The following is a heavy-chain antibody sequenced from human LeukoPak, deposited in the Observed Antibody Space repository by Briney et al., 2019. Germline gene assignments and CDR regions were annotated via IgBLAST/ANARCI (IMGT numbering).Heavy chain of an antibody. CDR1: GGSISSYY. CDR3: ARSGGPLPWDY. D-gene: IGHD3-10*01. V-gene: IGHV4-59*01. CDR2: IYYSGSA. J-gene: IGHJ4*02. Sequence: SSETLSLTCTVSGGSISSYYWSWIRQPPGKGLEWIGYIYYSGSANHNPSLKSRVTISVDTSKNQFSLKLSSVTAADTAVYYCARSGGPLPWDYWGQGTLVTVSS.